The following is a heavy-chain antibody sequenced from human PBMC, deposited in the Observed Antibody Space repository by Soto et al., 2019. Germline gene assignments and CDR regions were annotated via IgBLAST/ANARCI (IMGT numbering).Heavy chain of an antibody. CDR1: GGSVSSGGYS. Sequence: SETLSLTCAVSGGSVSSGGYSWSWIRQPPEKGLEWIGYIYYSGSTYYNPSLKSRVTISVDRSTNQFSLKLSSVTAADTAVYYCARVSGGNSFFDYWGRGSLVT. V-gene: IGHV4-30-2*01. D-gene: IGHD2-21*02. CDR2: IYYSGST. J-gene: IGHJ4*02. CDR3: ARVSGGNSFFDY.